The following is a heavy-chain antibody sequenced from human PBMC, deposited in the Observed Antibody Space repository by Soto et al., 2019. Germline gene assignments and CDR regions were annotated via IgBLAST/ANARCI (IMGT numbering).Heavy chain of an antibody. J-gene: IGHJ5*02. CDR3: ARDKAVVVPAAIYWFDP. V-gene: IGHV3-33*01. D-gene: IGHD2-2*02. Sequence: PGGSLRLSCAASGFTFSSYGMHWVRQAPGKGLEWVAVIWYDGSNKYYADSVKGRFTISRDNSKNTLYLQMNSLRAEDTAVYYCARDKAVVVPAAIYWFDPWGQGTLVTVSS. CDR2: IWYDGSNK. CDR1: GFTFSSYG.